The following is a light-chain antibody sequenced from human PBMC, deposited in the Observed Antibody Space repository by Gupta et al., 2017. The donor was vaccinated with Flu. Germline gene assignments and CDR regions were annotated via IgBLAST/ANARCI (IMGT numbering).Light chain of an antibody. V-gene: IGLV2-23*01. Sequence: QSALTQPASVSGSPGQSITLSCTGTSSDVGRFNVVSWYQQHPGKAPKLIIYEARKRPSGVSNRFSGAKSGNTASLTISGLQAEDEADYFCCSYAGSDLYVFGTGTAVTIL. CDR2: EAR. CDR3: CSYAGSDLYV. CDR1: SSDVGRFNV. J-gene: IGLJ1*01.